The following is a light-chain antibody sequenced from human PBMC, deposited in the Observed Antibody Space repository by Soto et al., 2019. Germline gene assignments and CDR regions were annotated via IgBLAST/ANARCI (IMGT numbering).Light chain of an antibody. J-gene: IGLJ1*01. V-gene: IGLV2-14*01. Sequence: LTQPASVSGSPGQSITISCTGTGSDVGGYNYVSWYQQQPGKAPKFMIYDVTNRPSGVSNRFSGSKSGNTASLTISGLQAEDEADYYCCSYTTSNTRQIVFGTGTKVTVL. CDR1: GSDVGGYNY. CDR3: CSYTTSNTRQIV. CDR2: DVT.